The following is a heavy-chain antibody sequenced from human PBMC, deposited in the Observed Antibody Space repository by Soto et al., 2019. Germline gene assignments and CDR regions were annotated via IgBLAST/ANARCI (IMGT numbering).Heavy chain of an antibody. CDR1: GFTVSYNY. J-gene: IGHJ5*02. CDR3: AKDDVSGDGLWLVSA. D-gene: IGHD2-21*02. V-gene: IGHV3-53*01. Sequence: GGSLRLSCAASGFTVSYNYMSWVRQAPGKGQEWVSGITGSGSSIQYTASVKGRFTISRDNSKNTVYLQMDYLRAEDTAMYYCAKDDVSGDGLWLVSAWGQGTPVTVSS. CDR2: ITGSGSS.